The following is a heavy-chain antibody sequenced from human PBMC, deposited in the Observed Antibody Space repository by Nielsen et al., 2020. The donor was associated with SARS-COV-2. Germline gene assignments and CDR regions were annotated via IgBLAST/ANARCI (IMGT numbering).Heavy chain of an antibody. Sequence: GGSLRLSCAASGFTFSSYGMHWVRQAPGKGLEWVAVIWYDGSNKYYADSVKGRFTISRDKSKNTLYLQMNSLRDEDTAVYYCARDISGSSYWGQGTLVTVSS. D-gene: IGHD1-26*01. V-gene: IGHV3-33*01. CDR3: ARDISGSSY. J-gene: IGHJ4*02. CDR2: IWYDGSNK. CDR1: GFTFSSYG.